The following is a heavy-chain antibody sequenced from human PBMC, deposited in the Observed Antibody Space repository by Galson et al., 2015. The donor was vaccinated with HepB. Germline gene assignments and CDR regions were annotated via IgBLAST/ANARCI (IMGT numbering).Heavy chain of an antibody. CDR3: ARTDIMGATSWFDP. Sequence: SVKVSCKASGYTFTRYGITWVRQAPGHGLEWMGWISTCTGNTNSAQNFQGRVTMTTDTTTGTAYMELRSLSSDDTAVYYCARTDIMGATSWFDPWGQGTLVTVSS. J-gene: IGHJ5*02. D-gene: IGHD1-26*01. CDR2: ISTCTGNT. CDR1: GYTFTRYG. V-gene: IGHV1-18*01.